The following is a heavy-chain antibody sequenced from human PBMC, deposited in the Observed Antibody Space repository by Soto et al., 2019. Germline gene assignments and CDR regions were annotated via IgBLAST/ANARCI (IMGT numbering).Heavy chain of an antibody. CDR1: GVSVSGGVSY. V-gene: IGHV4-31*03. D-gene: IGHD3-3*01. Sequence: SETLSLTCTVSGVSVSGGVSYWGWFRQHSGKGLEWMGYIYSTGSTYYNPSLQSRVSISSDTSQNQFSLKLLSVTAADTAVYYCAGITTFGVVNYGLDVWGQGTKVTVSS. CDR3: AGITTFGVVNYGLDV. J-gene: IGHJ6*02. CDR2: IYSTGST.